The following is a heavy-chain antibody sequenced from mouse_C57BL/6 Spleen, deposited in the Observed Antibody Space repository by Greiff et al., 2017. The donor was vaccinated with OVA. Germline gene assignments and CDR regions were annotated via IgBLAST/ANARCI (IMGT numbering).Heavy chain of an antibody. CDR2: INPNYGTT. Sequence: VHVKQSGPELVKPGASVKISCKASGYSFTDYYMNWVKQSNGKSLEWIGVINPNYGTTSYNQKFKGKATLTVDQSSSTAYMQITSLTSEDSAVYYCAREEGKNWDARDYWGQGTSVTVSS. CDR1: GYSFTDYY. V-gene: IGHV1-39*01. D-gene: IGHD4-1*01. J-gene: IGHJ4*01. CDR3: AREEGKNWDARDY.